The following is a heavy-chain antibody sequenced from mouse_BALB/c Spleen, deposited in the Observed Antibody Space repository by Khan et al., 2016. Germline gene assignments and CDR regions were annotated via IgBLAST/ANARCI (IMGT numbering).Heavy chain of an antibody. V-gene: IGHV3-1*02. Sequence: EVQLQESGPDLVKPSQSLSLTCTVTGYSITSGSSWHLLRQFPGHKLYWMGSIPSSGRTTYNPSLKSRISIPRATSNNQVCLQVNTVTTEDTATYYGARAGYYGRKDYGGQGTTLTGSS. CDR3: ARAGYYGRKDY. J-gene: IGHJ2*01. CDR1: GYSITSGSS. CDR2: IPSSGRT. D-gene: IGHD1-1*01.